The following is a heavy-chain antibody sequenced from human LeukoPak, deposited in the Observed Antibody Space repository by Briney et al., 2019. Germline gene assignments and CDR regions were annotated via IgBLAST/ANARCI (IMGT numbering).Heavy chain of an antibody. V-gene: IGHV3-53*01. CDR1: GFSFSSLY. J-gene: IGHJ5*02. Sequence: GGSLRLSCAASGFSFSSLYMSWVRQAPGKGLEWVSVIYHDERTDYADSVRGRFTISRDNSKNTLYLQMNSLRVDDTAVYYCARDVLRGGSWYWFDPWGQGALVTVSS. CDR2: IYHDERT. CDR3: ARDVLRGGSWYWFDP. D-gene: IGHD6-13*01.